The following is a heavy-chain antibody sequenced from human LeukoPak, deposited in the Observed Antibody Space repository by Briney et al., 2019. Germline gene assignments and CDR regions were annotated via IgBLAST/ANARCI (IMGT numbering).Heavy chain of an antibody. Sequence: GALRLFLSASGFTFSSYCMHWVRQAPGKGLEGGAVIWYDGSNKYYADSGKGRFTISRDNSKNALYLQMNSLRDEDTAVYYCARGATTAYCSGGSCYSVPRFDPWGQGTMVTVSS. CDR1: GFTFSSYC. V-gene: IGHV3-33*04. D-gene: IGHD2-15*01. CDR3: ARGATTAYCSGGSCYSVPRFDP. J-gene: IGHJ5*02. CDR2: IWYDGSNK.